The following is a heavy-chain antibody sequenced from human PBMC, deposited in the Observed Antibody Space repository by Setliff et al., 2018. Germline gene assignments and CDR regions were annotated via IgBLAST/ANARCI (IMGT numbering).Heavy chain of an antibody. D-gene: IGHD3-10*01. CDR2: IIPFFGTA. V-gene: IGHV1-69*13. J-gene: IGHJ4*02. CDR3: ARVGDYGDN. Sequence: SVKVSCKVSGGTFGSSAFTRVRQAPGPGLEYMGGIIPFFGTANYAQKFQGRVTITADESTSTAYMELSSLRSEDTAVYYCARVGDYGDNWGQGTLVTVSS. CDR1: GGTFGSSA.